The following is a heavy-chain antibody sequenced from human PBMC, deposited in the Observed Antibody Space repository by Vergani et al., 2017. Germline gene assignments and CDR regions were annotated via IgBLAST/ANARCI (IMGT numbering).Heavy chain of an antibody. V-gene: IGHV4-61*02. CDR2: VYTSGMT. Sequence: QVQLQESGPPLVRPSQTLSLTCTVSGGSTITGAYYWCWIRQPAGKGLEWIGRVYTSGMTNYNPSLKSRVTILVDRSKSQLSLKLTSVTAGDTAVYFCARELSYYYVSGCDDYNPYYYEGMGVLGPGATVTVSS. J-gene: IGHJ6*02. CDR3: ARELSYYYVSGCDDYNPYYYEGMGV. D-gene: IGHD3-16*01. CDR1: GGSTITGAYY.